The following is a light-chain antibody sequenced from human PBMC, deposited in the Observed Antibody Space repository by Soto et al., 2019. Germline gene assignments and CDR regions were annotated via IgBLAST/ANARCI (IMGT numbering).Light chain of an antibody. Sequence: DIVMTQSPLSLPVTPGEPASISCSSSQSLLHSNGYNYLDWYLQKPGQSPQXXXYLGSNRASGVPDRFSGSGSGTDFTLKISRVEAEDVGVYYCMQALQTPLTFGGGTKVDIK. CDR1: QSLLHSNGYNY. CDR2: LGS. V-gene: IGKV2-28*01. CDR3: MQALQTPLT. J-gene: IGKJ4*01.